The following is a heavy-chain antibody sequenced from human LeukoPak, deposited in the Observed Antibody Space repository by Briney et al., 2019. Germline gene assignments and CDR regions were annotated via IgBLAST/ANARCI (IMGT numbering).Heavy chain of an antibody. Sequence: GGSLRLSCAASGFTFDDYAMHWVRQAPGKGLEWVSGISWNSGSIGYADSVKGRFTISRDNAKNSLYLQMNSLRAEDTALYYCAKAAMIVVASWFDPWGQGTLVTVSS. CDR3: AKAAMIVVASWFDP. V-gene: IGHV3-9*01. J-gene: IGHJ5*02. CDR1: GFTFDDYA. D-gene: IGHD3-22*01. CDR2: ISWNSGSI.